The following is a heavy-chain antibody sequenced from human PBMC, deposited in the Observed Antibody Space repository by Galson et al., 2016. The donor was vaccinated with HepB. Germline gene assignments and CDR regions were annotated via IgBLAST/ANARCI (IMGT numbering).Heavy chain of an antibody. CDR1: GFTFDESA. CDR3: AKDGLGSSGWLGWMHY. J-gene: IGHJ4*02. V-gene: IGHV3-9*01. D-gene: IGHD6-19*01. CDR2: ISWNSGSI. Sequence: SLRLSCAASGFTFDESAMHWVRQVPGKGLEWVTGISWNSGSIWYADSVKGRFTISRDNAKKYLYLQMNSLRVEDSALYYCAKDGLGSSGWLGWMHYWGQGTLVTVSS.